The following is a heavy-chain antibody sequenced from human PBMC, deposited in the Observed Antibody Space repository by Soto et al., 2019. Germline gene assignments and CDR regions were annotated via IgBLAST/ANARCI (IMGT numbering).Heavy chain of an antibody. D-gene: IGHD3-22*01. Sequence: EVQLLESGGGLVQPGGSLRLSCAASGFTFSSYAMSWVRQAPGKGLEWVSAISGSGGSTYYADSVKGRFTISRDNSKKTLYLQMNSLRAEDTGVYYCAKDHGQYYYDSSGLLGFDYWGQGTLVPVSS. V-gene: IGHV3-23*01. J-gene: IGHJ4*02. CDR2: ISGSGGST. CDR3: AKDHGQYYYDSSGLLGFDY. CDR1: GFTFSSYA.